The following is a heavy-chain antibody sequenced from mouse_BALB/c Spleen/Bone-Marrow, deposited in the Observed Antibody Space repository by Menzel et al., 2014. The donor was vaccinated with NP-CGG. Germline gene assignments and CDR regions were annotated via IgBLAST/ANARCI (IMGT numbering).Heavy chain of an antibody. D-gene: IGHD1-1*01. J-gene: IGHJ4*01. Sequence: EVQLQESGAELVKPGASVKLSCTASGFNIKDTYMHWVKQRPEQGLEWIGRIDPANGNTKYDPKFQGKATITADTSSNTDFLQLSSLTSEDTAVYYCALLLRYYAMDYWGQGTSVTVSS. CDR3: ALLLRYYAMDY. CDR1: GFNIKDTY. V-gene: IGHV14-3*02. CDR2: IDPANGNT.